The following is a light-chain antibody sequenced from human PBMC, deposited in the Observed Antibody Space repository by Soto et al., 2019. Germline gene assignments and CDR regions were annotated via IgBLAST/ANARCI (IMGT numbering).Light chain of an antibody. CDR1: QSISSW. CDR2: KAS. V-gene: IGKV1-5*03. J-gene: IGKJ2*01. Sequence: DIQMTQSPSTLSASVGDRVTITCRASQSISSWLAWYQQKPGKAPKLLIYKASTLESGVPSRFSGSGSGTEFTLTISSLQHDDFATYYCQQYNSWYTFGQGTKLEI. CDR3: QQYNSWYT.